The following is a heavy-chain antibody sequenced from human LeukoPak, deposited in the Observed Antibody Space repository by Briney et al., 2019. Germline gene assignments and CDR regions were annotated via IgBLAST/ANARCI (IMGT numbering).Heavy chain of an antibody. CDR1: GFTFSSYG. CDR3: ARASPGVTMDY. V-gene: IGHV3-33*01. J-gene: IGHJ4*02. Sequence: GGSLRLSCAASGFTFSSYGMHWVRQAPGKGLEWVAVIWYDGSKEYYADSVKGRFIISRDDSKNTLYLQMNSLRGEDTAVYYCARASPGVTMDYWGQGTLVTVSS. CDR2: IWYDGSKE. D-gene: IGHD2-21*02.